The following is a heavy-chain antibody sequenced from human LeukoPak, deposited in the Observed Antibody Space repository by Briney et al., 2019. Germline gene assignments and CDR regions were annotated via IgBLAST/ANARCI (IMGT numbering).Heavy chain of an antibody. CDR1: GGTFSSYA. J-gene: IGHJ6*03. CDR3: ARGRRYYDSSGYYWGYYYYMDV. CDR2: IIPIFGTA. D-gene: IGHD3-22*01. V-gene: IGHV1-69*13. Sequence: SVKVSCKASGGTFSSYAISWVRQAPGQGLEWMGGIIPIFGTANYAQKFQGRVTITADESTSTAYMELSSLRSEDTAVYYCARGRRYYDSSGYYWGYYYYMDVWGKGTTVTISS.